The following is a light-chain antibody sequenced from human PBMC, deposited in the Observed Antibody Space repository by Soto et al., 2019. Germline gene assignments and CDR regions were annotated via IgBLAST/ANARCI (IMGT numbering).Light chain of an antibody. CDR1: QGVNRW. V-gene: IGKV1-12*01. Sequence: DIQMTQSPSFMSASVGDRVTVTCRASQGVNRWLAWYQQKPGQAPKLLIYTTSTLASGVPSRFSGSGSETDFTLTISSLQPEDFATYYCQQGSSFPIPFGQGNRLEIK. J-gene: IGKJ5*01. CDR2: TTS. CDR3: QQGSSFPIP.